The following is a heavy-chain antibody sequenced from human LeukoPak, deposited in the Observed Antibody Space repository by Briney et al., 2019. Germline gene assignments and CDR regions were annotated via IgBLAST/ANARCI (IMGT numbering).Heavy chain of an antibody. J-gene: IGHJ4*02. CDR2: ISSSSSYI. V-gene: IGHV3-21*01. Sequence: PGGSLRLSCAASGFTFSSYSMNWVRQAPGKGLEWVSSISSSSSYIYYADSVKGRFTISRDNAKNSLYLQMNSLRAEDTAVYYCARLAEAGTDFDYWGQGTLVTVSS. D-gene: IGHD6-19*01. CDR1: GFTFSSYS. CDR3: ARLAEAGTDFDY.